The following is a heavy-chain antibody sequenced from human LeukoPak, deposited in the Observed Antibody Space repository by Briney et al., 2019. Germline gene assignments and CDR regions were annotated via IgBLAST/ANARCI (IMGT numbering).Heavy chain of an antibody. D-gene: IGHD6-19*01. Sequence: PGGSLRLSCAASGFTFSIYAMSWLRQAPGKGLEWVSTISGSSGRTYYAGSVKGRFTISRDNSKNTLYLQMNNLRADYTAVYYCALRNIAVTRWAFDIWGHGTMVTVSS. CDR1: GFTFSIYA. CDR3: ALRNIAVTRWAFDI. J-gene: IGHJ3*02. V-gene: IGHV3-23*01. CDR2: ISGSSGRT.